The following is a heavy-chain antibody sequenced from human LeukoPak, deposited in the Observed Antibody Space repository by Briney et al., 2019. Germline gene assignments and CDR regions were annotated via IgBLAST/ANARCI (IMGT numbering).Heavy chain of an antibody. CDR3: ARGRYCSGGSCYYRFDY. V-gene: IGHV4-31*03. Sequence: SETLSLTCTVSGGSISSGGYYWSWIRQHPGKGLEWIGYIYYSGSTYYNPSLKSRVTTSVDTSKNQFSLKLSSVTAADTAVYYRARGRYCSGGSCYYRFDYWGQGTLVTVSS. CDR1: GGSISSGGYY. D-gene: IGHD2-15*01. J-gene: IGHJ4*02. CDR2: IYYSGST.